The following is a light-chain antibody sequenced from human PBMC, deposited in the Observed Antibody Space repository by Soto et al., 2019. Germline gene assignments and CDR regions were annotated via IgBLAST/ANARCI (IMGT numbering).Light chain of an antibody. Sequence: QSVLTQPPSVSGAPGQRVTISCTGSSSNIGAGYDVHWYQQLPGTAPKLLIYGNSNRPSGVPDRFSGSKSGTAASLAITGIQAEDDADYYCQSYDSSLSGYVFGTGTKVTFL. V-gene: IGLV1-40*01. CDR3: QSYDSSLSGYV. J-gene: IGLJ1*01. CDR2: GNS. CDR1: SSNIGAGYD.